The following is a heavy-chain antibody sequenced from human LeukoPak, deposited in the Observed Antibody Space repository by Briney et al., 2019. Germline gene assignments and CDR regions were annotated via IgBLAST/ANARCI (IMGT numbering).Heavy chain of an antibody. CDR2: ISGSGGST. D-gene: IGHD5-18*01. J-gene: IGHJ4*02. CDR1: GFTFSSYA. CDR3: AKGVDTAMVDFDY. Sequence: GWSLRLSCAASGFTFSSYAMSWVRQAPGQGLEWVSAISGSGGSTYYADSVKGRFTISRDNSKNTLYLQMNSLRAEDTTVYYCAKGVDTAMVDFDYWGQGTLVTVSS. V-gene: IGHV3-23*01.